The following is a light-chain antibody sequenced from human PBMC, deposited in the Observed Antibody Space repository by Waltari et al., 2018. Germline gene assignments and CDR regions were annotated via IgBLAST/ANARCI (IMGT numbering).Light chain of an antibody. V-gene: IGKV3-20*01. CDR1: QNISSSY. Sequence: EIVLTQSPDTLSLSPGESATLSCRASQNISSSYLAWYQQKPGQAPRLLIYRTSSMATGIPDRFSGSGSVTDYSLTINRLGPEESAVYYCQQYGSPLWSFGQGTKVEIK. CDR3: QQYGSPLWS. J-gene: IGKJ1*01. CDR2: RTS.